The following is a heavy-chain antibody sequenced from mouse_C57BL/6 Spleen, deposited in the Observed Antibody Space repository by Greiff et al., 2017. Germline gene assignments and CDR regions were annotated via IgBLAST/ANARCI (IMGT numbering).Heavy chain of an antibody. CDR2: ISSGGSYT. CDR3: ARQDYYGSSYVENWYFDV. D-gene: IGHD1-1*01. J-gene: IGHJ1*03. V-gene: IGHV5-6*01. Sequence: EVKLMESGGDLVKPGGSLKLSCAASGFTFSSYGMSWVRQTPDKRLEWVATISSGGSYTYYPDSVKGRFTISRDNAKNTLYLQMSSLKSEDTAMYYCARQDYYGSSYVENWYFDVWGTGTTVTVSS. CDR1: GFTFSSYG.